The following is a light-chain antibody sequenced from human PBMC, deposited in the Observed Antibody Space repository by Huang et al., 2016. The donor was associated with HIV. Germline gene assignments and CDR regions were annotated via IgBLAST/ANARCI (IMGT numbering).Light chain of an antibody. J-gene: IGKJ1*01. CDR2: WAC. Sequence: DIVMTQSPDFLAVSLGERATINCKSSQSVLYTSNNKDYLAWYQQKAGQPHQLLISWACTREYGVPDRVSGTGCGTLFTLTVDSLQAADVAIYYCQQYYRSVVGTFGQGTKV. CDR1: QSVLYTSNNKDY. CDR3: QQYYRSVVGT. V-gene: IGKV4-1*01.